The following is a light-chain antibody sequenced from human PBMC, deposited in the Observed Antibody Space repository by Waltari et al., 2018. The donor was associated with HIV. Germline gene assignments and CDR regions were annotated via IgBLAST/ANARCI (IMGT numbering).Light chain of an antibody. J-gene: IGLJ2*01. CDR1: SSDVGGYNY. V-gene: IGLV2-8*01. CDR3: SSYAASNNLV. Sequence: QSALTQHPSASGSPGQSVTISCTGTSSDVGGYNYVSWYQQHPGKAPKLMIDVVSKRPSAGPVRFCGAKSGKAASLTVPGLQAEAESDYYCSSYAASNNLVFGGGTELTVL. CDR2: VVS.